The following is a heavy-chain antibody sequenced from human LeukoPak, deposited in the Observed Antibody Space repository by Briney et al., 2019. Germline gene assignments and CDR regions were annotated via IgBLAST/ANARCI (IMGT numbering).Heavy chain of an antibody. D-gene: IGHD6-13*01. V-gene: IGHV3-23*01. J-gene: IGHJ4*02. CDR1: GFTFSSYA. CDR2: ISGSGGST. Sequence: PGESLRLSCAASGFTFSSYAMSWVRQAPGKGLEWVSAISGSGGSTYYADSVKGRFTISRDNSKNTLYLQMNSLRAEDTAVYYCAKDSYSSSWYSNFDYWGQGTLVTVSS. CDR3: AKDSYSSSWYSNFDY.